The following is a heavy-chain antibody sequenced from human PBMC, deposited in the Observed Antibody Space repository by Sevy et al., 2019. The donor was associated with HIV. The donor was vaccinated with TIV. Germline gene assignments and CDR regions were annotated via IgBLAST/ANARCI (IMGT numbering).Heavy chain of an antibody. D-gene: IGHD6-19*01. V-gene: IGHV4-39*01. CDR1: GGSISSSSYY. J-gene: IGHJ6*02. Sequence: SETLSLTCTVSGGSISSSSYYWGWIRQPPGKGLEWIGSIYYSGSAYYNPSLKSRVTISVDTCKNQFSLKLRSVTTVETAVDDCARHEIPSIAVAGYYYYGMDVWGQGTTVTVSS. CDR3: ARHEIPSIAVAGYYYYGMDV. CDR2: IYYSGSA.